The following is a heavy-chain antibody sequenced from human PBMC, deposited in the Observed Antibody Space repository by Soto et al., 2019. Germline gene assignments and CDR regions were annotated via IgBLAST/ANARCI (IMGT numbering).Heavy chain of an antibody. V-gene: IGHV3-23*01. D-gene: IGHD6-13*01. CDR2: ISGSGGST. Sequence: GGSLRLSCAASGFTFSNYAMNWVRQTPGKGLEWVSTISGSGGSTYYADSVKGRFTISRDNSKNILYMQMNSLRAEDTALYFCAKDLFSGYSRSSVDYWGQGTLVTVSS. CDR3: AKDLFSGYSRSSVDY. CDR1: GFTFSNYA. J-gene: IGHJ4*02.